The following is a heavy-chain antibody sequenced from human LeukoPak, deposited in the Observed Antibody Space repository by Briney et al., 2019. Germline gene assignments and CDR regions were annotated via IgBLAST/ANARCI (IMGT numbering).Heavy chain of an antibody. CDR1: GFIFSDYY. D-gene: IGHD3-16*02. J-gene: IGHJ4*02. Sequence: PGGSVSLLCAPSGFIFSDYYMRWIRHAPGRGREWLSYISRSGSHIYYAVCVAGQLTISRENAKNSLYLQMNSLRAADTAVYYCARSSPYEYWRGRYRPSYYFDYWGEGTLVTVSS. CDR2: ISRSGSHI. CDR3: ARSSPYEYWRGRYRPSYYFDY. V-gene: IGHV3-11*01.